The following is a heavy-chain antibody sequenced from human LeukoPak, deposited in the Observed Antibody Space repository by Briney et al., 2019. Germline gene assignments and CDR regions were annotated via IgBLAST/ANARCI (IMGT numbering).Heavy chain of an antibody. CDR3: AKDYYDSSGYYYHPY. D-gene: IGHD3-22*01. V-gene: IGHV3-30*02. CDR2: IRYDGSNK. J-gene: IGHJ4*02. Sequence: PGGSLRLSCAASGFTLSSYGMHWVRQAPGKGLEWVAFIRYDGSNKYYADSVKGRFTISRDNSKNTLYLQMNSLRAEDTAVYYCAKDYYDSSGYYYHPYWGQGTLVTVSS. CDR1: GFTLSSYG.